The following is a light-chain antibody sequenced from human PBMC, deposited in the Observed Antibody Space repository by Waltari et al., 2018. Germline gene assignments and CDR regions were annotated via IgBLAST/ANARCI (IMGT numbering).Light chain of an antibody. CDR1: ASNIGGNL. CDR2: RSD. J-gene: IGLJ3*02. Sequence: QSVLTQQPSASGTPGQRVTISCSGSASNIGGNLVTWYQQLPGKAPKLLIYRSDQRPSGVPDRFSGSKSGTSASLAISGLQSEDEADYYCASWDDSLNGHWVFGGGTKVTVL. CDR3: ASWDDSLNGHWV. V-gene: IGLV1-44*01.